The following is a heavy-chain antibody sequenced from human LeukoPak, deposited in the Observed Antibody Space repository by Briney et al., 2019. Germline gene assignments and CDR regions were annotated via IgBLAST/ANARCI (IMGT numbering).Heavy chain of an antibody. D-gene: IGHD4-17*01. V-gene: IGHV3-74*03. J-gene: IGHJ4*02. Sequence: GGSLRLSCAAAGFTFSNYWMHRVRQAPGKGLVWVAAIKTDGSDMQYADSVKGRFAISRDNAKNTVYLQMNSLRDEDTAVYYCVRDQTVFTILDYWGQGTLVTVSS. CDR1: GFTFSNYW. CDR2: IKTDGSDM. CDR3: VRDQTVFTILDY.